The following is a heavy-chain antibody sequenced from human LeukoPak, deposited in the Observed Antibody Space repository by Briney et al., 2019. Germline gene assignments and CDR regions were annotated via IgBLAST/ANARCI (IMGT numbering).Heavy chain of an antibody. D-gene: IGHD6-13*01. CDR1: GGTFSSCA. V-gene: IGHV1-2*02. CDR3: ARAGLGYSSSWDYYYYMNV. J-gene: IGHJ6*03. Sequence: ASVKVSCKASGGTFSSCAISWVRQAPGQGLEWMGWINPNSGGTNYAQKFQGRVTMTRDTSISTVYMELSRLRSDDTAVYYCARAGLGYSSSWDYYYYMNVWGKGTTVTVSS. CDR2: INPNSGGT.